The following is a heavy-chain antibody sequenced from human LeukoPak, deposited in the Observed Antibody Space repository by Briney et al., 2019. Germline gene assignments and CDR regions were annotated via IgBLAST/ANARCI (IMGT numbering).Heavy chain of an antibody. D-gene: IGHD6-19*01. Sequence: SETLSLTCTVSGGSLSSSSYYWGWIRQPPGKGLEWIGSIYYSGSTYYNPSLKSRVTISVDTSKNQFSLKLSSVTAADTAVYYCASPPQWLVFPSDAAFDIWGQETMVTVPS. CDR1: GGSLSSSSYY. CDR3: ASPPQWLVFPSDAAFDI. V-gene: IGHV4-39*01. CDR2: IYYSGST. J-gene: IGHJ3*02.